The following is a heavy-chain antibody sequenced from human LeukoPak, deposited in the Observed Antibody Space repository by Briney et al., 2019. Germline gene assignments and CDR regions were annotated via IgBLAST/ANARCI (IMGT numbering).Heavy chain of an antibody. CDR1: GFTFSSYG. CDR2: IWYDGSNK. Sequence: GGSLRLSCAASGFTFSSYGMHWVRQAPGKGLEWVAGIWYDGSNKYYADSVKGRFTISRDNSKNTLYLQMNSLRAEDTAVYYCARDAQQWLVLMSFDYWGQGTLVTVSS. D-gene: IGHD6-19*01. V-gene: IGHV3-33*01. CDR3: ARDAQQWLVLMSFDY. J-gene: IGHJ4*02.